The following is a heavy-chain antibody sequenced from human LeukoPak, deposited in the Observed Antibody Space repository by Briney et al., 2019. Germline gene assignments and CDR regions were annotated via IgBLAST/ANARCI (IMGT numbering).Heavy chain of an antibody. CDR2: IYYSGST. Sequence: SETLSLTCTVSGGPISSGGYYWSWIRQHPGKGLEWIGYIYYSGSTYYNPSLKSRVTISVDTSKNQFSLKLSSVTAADTAVYCCARGLTWQGSSLDYWGQGTLVTVSS. D-gene: IGHD6-13*01. J-gene: IGHJ4*02. CDR1: GGPISSGGYY. V-gene: IGHV4-31*03. CDR3: ARGLTWQGSSLDY.